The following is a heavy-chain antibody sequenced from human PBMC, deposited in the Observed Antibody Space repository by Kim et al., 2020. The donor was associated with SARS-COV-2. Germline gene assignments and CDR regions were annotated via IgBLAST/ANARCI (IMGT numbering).Heavy chain of an antibody. CDR1: GFTFSDYY. CDR2: ISSSSSYT. Sequence: GGSLRLSCAASGFTFSDYYMSWIRQAPGKGLEWVSYISSSSSYTNYADSVKGRFTISRDNAKNSLYLQMNSLRAEDTAVYYCARVGYSSSWYLAGCGMDVWGQGTTVTVSS. D-gene: IGHD6-13*01. J-gene: IGHJ6*02. CDR3: ARVGYSSSWYLAGCGMDV. V-gene: IGHV3-11*06.